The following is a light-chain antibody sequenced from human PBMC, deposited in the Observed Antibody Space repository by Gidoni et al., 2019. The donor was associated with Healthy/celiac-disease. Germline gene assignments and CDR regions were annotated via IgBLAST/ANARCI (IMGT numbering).Light chain of an antibody. Sequence: EIVMTQSPATLSVSPGERATLPCRASQSVSSYLAWYQQKPGQAPRLLIYGASTRATGIPARFSGSGSGTEFTLTISSLQSEDFAVYYCQQYNNWPPWTFXQXTKVXIK. CDR2: GAS. J-gene: IGKJ1*01. CDR3: QQYNNWPPWT. V-gene: IGKV3-15*01. CDR1: QSVSSY.